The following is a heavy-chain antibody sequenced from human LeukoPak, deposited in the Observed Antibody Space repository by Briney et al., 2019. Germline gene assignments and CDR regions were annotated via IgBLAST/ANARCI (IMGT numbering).Heavy chain of an antibody. D-gene: IGHD3-9*01. CDR2: TYYRSKWYN. Sequence: SQTLSLTCAISGDSVSRNSAAWNWIRQSPSRGLEWLGRTYYRSKWYNDYAVSVKSRITINPDTSKNQFSLQLNSVTPEDTAVYYCARGPSGYDILTGYSDWYFYLWGRGTLVTVSS. J-gene: IGHJ2*01. CDR1: GDSVSRNSAA. V-gene: IGHV6-1*01. CDR3: ARGPSGYDILTGYSDWYFYL.